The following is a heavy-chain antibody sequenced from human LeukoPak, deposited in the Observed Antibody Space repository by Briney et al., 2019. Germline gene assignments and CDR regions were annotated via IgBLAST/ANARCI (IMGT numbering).Heavy chain of an antibody. Sequence: GGSLRLSCAASGFTFSDYYMSWIRQAPGRGLEWVSYISNSGTTRYYADSVKGRFTISRDNPKNSLYLQMNSLRAEDTAVYYCARDQTGITVAATGWFDPWGQGTLVTVSS. D-gene: IGHD6-19*01. V-gene: IGHV3-11*04. CDR3: ARDQTGITVAATGWFDP. CDR2: ISNSGTTR. J-gene: IGHJ5*02. CDR1: GFTFSDYY.